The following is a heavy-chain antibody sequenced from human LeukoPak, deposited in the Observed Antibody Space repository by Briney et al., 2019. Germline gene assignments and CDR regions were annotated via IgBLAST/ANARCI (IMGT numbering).Heavy chain of an antibody. V-gene: IGHV4-39*07. CDR1: GGSISSSSYY. J-gene: IGHJ3*02. Sequence: SETLSLTCTVSGGSISSSSYYWGWIRQPPGKGLEWIGSIYYSGSTYYNPSLKSRVTISVDTSKNQFSLKLSSVTAADTAVYYCARLLYCSGGSCAHDAFDIWGQGTMVTVSS. CDR3: ARLLYCSGGSCAHDAFDI. D-gene: IGHD2-15*01. CDR2: IYYSGST.